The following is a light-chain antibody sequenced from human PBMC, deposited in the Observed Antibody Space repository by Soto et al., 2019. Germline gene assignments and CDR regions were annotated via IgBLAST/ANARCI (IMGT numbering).Light chain of an antibody. CDR1: SSDVGAYNY. Sequence: QSVLTQPASVSGSPGQSITISCAGTSSDVGAYNYVSWYQQHPGKAPKLVIYEVGDRPSGVSNRFSGSKSGNTASLTISGLQAEDEADYYCSSYTSSTTQVFGGVTKLTVL. V-gene: IGLV2-14*01. CDR2: EVG. J-gene: IGLJ3*02. CDR3: SSYTSSTTQV.